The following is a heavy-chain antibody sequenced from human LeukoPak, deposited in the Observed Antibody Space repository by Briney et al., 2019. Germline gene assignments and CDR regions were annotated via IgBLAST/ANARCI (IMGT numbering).Heavy chain of an antibody. CDR1: GDSVSSTTYY. D-gene: IGHD6-13*01. Sequence: PSETLSLTCTVSGDSVSSTTYYWSWIRQPPGKGLEWIGYIYYTGSTNYNPSLKSRVTISLDKSKNHFSLKLSSVTAADTAVYYCARHYSRSWDWLDPWGQGTLVIVSP. CDR2: IYYTGST. V-gene: IGHV4-61*03. J-gene: IGHJ5*02. CDR3: ARHYSRSWDWLDP.